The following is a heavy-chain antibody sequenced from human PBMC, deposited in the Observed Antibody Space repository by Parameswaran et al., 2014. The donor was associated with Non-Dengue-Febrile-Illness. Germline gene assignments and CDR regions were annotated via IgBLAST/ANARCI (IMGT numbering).Heavy chain of an antibody. Sequence: VRQAPGKGLEWVSAISGSGGSTYYADSVKGRFTISRDNSKNTLYLQMNSLRAEDTAVYYCAKDQQQLVRGWYDPWGQGTLVTVSS. D-gene: IGHD6-13*01. J-gene: IGHJ5*02. CDR3: AKDQQQLVRGWYDP. V-gene: IGHV3-23*01. CDR2: ISGSGGST.